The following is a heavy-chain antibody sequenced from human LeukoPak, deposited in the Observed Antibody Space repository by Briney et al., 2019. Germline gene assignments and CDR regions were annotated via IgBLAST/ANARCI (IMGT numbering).Heavy chain of an antibody. CDR1: GYSISSGYY. V-gene: IGHV4-38-2*01. D-gene: IGHD6-19*01. J-gene: IGHJ4*02. CDR2: IYHSGST. Sequence: SETLSLTCAVSGYSISSGYYWGWIRQPPGKGLEWIGSIYHSGSTYYNPSLKSRVTISVDTSKNQFSLKLSSVTAADTAVYYCARVRVVGSSGWYKDWGKGTLVTVSS. CDR3: ARVRVVGSSGWYKD.